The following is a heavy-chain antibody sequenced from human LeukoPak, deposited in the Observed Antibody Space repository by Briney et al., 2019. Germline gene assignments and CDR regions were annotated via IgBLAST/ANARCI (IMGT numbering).Heavy chain of an antibody. D-gene: IGHD1-26*01. CDR1: GYTFTGYY. CDR2: INPNSGGT. J-gene: IGHJ2*01. V-gene: IGHV1-2*02. CDR3: ARDWEGLGEYWYFDL. Sequence: ASVTVSCKASGYTFTGYYMHWVRQAPGQGLERMGWINPNSGGTNYAQKFQGRVTMTRDTSISTAYMELSRLRSDDTAVYYCARDWEGLGEYWYFDLWGRGTLVTVSS.